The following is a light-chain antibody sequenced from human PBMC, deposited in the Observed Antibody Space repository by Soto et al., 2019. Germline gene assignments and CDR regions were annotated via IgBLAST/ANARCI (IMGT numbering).Light chain of an antibody. V-gene: IGLV2-11*01. J-gene: IGLJ3*02. CDR2: DVS. CDR3: CSYAGSYTRV. Sequence: QAVVTQPRSVSGSPGQSVTISCTGTSSDVGGYNYVSWYQQHPGKAPKLMIYDVSKRPSGVPDRFSVSKSGNTASLTISGLQSEDEADYYCCSYAGSYTRVFGGGTKLTVL. CDR1: SSDVGGYNY.